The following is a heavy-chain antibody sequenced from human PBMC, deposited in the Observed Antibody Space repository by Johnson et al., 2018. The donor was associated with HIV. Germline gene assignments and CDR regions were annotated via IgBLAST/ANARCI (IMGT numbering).Heavy chain of an antibody. V-gene: IGHV3-30*04. CDR3: ARHYYDSSGYSLDAFDI. J-gene: IGHJ3*02. CDR2: ISYDGTNK. D-gene: IGHD3-22*01. Sequence: VQLVESGGGVVQPWRSLRLSCAASGFTFSSYAMHWVRQAPGKGLEWVAVISYDGTNKKYTDSVKGRFTISRDNSKNTLYLQMNSLRAEDTAMYYCARHYYDSSGYSLDAFDIWGQGTMVTVSS. CDR1: GFTFSSYA.